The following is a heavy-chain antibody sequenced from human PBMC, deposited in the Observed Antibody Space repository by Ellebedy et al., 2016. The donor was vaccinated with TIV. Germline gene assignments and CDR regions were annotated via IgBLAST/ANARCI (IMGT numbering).Heavy chain of an antibody. CDR3: AREPALTVTTLTGADY. Sequence: MPSETLSLTCTVSGGSISSYYWSWIRQPPGKGLEWIGYIYYSGSTNYNPSLKSRVTISVDTSKNQFSLKLSSVTAADTAVYYCAREPALTVTTLTGADYWGQGTLVTVSS. D-gene: IGHD4-17*01. V-gene: IGHV4-59*08. CDR2: IYYSGST. CDR1: GGSISSYY. J-gene: IGHJ4*02.